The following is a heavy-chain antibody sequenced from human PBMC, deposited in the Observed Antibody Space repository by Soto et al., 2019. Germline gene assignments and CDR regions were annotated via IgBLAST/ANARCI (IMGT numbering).Heavy chain of an antibody. J-gene: IGHJ6*02. Sequence: QLQLQESGPGLVKPSETLSLTCTVSGVSISSSRGYYWGWIRQTPGKGLEWIASIDYSETTYYYPSLKSRVATSADMSKNQFSLKLTSVTAADTAVYYCARHNNGMDVWGQGTTVTV. CDR1: GVSISSSRGYY. V-gene: IGHV4-39*01. CDR3: ARHNNGMDV. CDR2: IDYSETT.